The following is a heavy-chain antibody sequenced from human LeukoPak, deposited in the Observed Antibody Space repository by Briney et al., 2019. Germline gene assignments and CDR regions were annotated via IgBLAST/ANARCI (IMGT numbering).Heavy chain of an antibody. CDR1: GYTFTSFG. V-gene: IGHV1-18*01. Sequence: ASVKVSCKASGYTFTSFGISWVRQAPGQGLEWMGWISAYNANTNFAQNLQGRVTMTTDTSTSTAYMELRSLRSEDTAVYYCARGMDTTMVSTSYAYYYMDVWGKGTTVTVSS. D-gene: IGHD5-18*01. J-gene: IGHJ6*03. CDR3: ARGMDTTMVSTSYAYYYMDV. CDR2: ISAYNANT.